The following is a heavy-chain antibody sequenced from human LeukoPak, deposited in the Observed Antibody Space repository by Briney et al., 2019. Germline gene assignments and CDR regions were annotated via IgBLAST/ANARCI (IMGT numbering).Heavy chain of an antibody. D-gene: IGHD2-2*01. CDR1: GGSISSSNYY. V-gene: IGHV4-39*01. Sequence: SETLSLTCTVSGGSISSSNYYWGWIRQPPGEGLEWIRSIYYSGITYYNPSLKSRVTISVETSNNQFSLKLSSVTAADTVMYYCARLLIYCSSTSCHFDYWGQGTLVTVSS. CDR2: IYYSGIT. J-gene: IGHJ4*02. CDR3: ARLLIYCSSTSCHFDY.